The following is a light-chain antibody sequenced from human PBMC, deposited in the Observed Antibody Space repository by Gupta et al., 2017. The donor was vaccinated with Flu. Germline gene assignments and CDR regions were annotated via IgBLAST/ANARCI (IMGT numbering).Light chain of an antibody. Sequence: VLTQSPGTLPLSPGERATLSCRASQSVSSSYLAWYQQKPGQAPRLLIYGASSRATGIPDRLSGSGSGTDFTLTISRLEPEDFAVYYCQQYGSSPWTFGQGTKVEIK. V-gene: IGKV3-20*01. CDR3: QQYGSSPWT. CDR2: GAS. CDR1: QSVSSSY. J-gene: IGKJ1*01.